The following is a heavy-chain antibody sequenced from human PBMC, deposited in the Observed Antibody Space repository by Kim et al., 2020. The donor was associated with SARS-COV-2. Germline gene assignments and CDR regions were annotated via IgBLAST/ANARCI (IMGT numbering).Heavy chain of an antibody. J-gene: IGHJ6*02. Sequence: PTLKSRATISVARSKTQFSLKLSSVTAADTAVYYCARGYGSGSPYGMDVWGQGTTVTVSS. D-gene: IGHD3-10*01. CDR3: ARGYGSGSPYGMDV. V-gene: IGHV4-30-2*01.